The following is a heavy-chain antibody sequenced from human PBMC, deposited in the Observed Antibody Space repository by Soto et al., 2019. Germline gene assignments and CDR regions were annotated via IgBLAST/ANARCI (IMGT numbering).Heavy chain of an antibody. CDR2: VNSDGTST. V-gene: IGHV3-74*01. CDR3: ARDNYYGMGV. Sequence: EVQLVESGGGLVQPGGSLRLSCAASGFTFSSYWMHWVRQAPGKGLVWVSRVNSDGTSTTYADSVKGRFTISRDNAKNALSLQMNSLRAEDTAVYYCARDNYYGMGVWGQGTTVTVSS. J-gene: IGHJ6*02. CDR1: GFTFSSYW.